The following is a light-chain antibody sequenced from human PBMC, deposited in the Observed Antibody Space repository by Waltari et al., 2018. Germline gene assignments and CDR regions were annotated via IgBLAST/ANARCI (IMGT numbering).Light chain of an antibody. CDR1: SSYLGGYSF. CDR2: DVS. Sequence: QSALTQPASVSGSPGQSIPISCTRSSSYLGGYSFVSWYQQHPGKAPQLMIYDVSHRPSGVSNRFSGSKSGNTASLTISGLQPEDEADYYCSSYTSIIPPFLFGTGTKVTVL. CDR3: SSYTSIIPPFL. V-gene: IGLV2-14*01. J-gene: IGLJ1*01.